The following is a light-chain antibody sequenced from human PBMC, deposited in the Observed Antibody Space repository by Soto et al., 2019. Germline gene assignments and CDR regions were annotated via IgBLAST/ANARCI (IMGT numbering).Light chain of an antibody. V-gene: IGKV2-28*01. CDR3: MQGLQSAPT. J-gene: IGKJ1*01. Sequence: DIVMTQSPLSLPVTPGEPASISCRSSQSLLHSNGYNYLDWYLQKPGQSPQLLIYWGSNRASGVPDRFGGSGSGTDFTLKINRVEAEDVGVYFCMQGLQSAPTFGQGTKVEIK. CDR2: WGS. CDR1: QSLLHSNGYNY.